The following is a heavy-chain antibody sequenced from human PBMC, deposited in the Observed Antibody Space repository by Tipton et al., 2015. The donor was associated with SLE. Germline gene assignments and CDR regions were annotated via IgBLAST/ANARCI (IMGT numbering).Heavy chain of an antibody. J-gene: IGHJ4*02. CDR1: GFRFDTYA. CDR3: VRAVGLLAFRESYYLGS. V-gene: IGHV3-30*04. CDR2: ISYEGSIK. Sequence: SLRLSCAASGFRFDTYAMHWVRQAPGKGLEWVAVISYEGSIKYYAESVKGRFTVSRDNFKNTVFLQMDGLRVEDTALYYCVRAVGLLAFRESYYLGSWGQGTLVTVSS. D-gene: IGHD3-10*01.